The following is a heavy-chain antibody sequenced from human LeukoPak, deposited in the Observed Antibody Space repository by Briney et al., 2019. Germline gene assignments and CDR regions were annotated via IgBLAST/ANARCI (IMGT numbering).Heavy chain of an antibody. Sequence: PSETLSLTCTVSGGSISSYYWSWIRQPPGKGLEWIGYIYYSGSTNYNPSLKSRVTISVDTSKNQFSLKLSSVTAADTAVYYCTRGEYDILTGFEAFDYWGQGTLVTVSS. CDR1: GGSISSYY. V-gene: IGHV4-59*01. CDR2: IYYSGST. J-gene: IGHJ4*02. CDR3: TRGEYDILTGFEAFDY. D-gene: IGHD3-9*01.